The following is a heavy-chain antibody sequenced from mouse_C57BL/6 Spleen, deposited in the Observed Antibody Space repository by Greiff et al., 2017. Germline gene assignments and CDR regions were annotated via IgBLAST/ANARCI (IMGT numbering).Heavy chain of an antibody. V-gene: IGHV5-17*01. CDR2: ISSGSSTI. CDR3: ARLTGTYFDY. Sequence: EVKLVESGGGLVKPGGSLKLSCAASGFTFSDYGMHWVRQAPEKGLEWVAYISSGSSTIYYADTVKGRFTISRDNAKNTLFLQMTSLRSEDTAMYYCARLTGTYFDYWGQGTTLTVSS. J-gene: IGHJ2*01. D-gene: IGHD4-1*01. CDR1: GFTFSDYG.